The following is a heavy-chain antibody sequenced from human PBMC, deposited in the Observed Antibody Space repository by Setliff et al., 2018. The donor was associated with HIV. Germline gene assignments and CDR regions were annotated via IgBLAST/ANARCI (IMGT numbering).Heavy chain of an antibody. J-gene: IGHJ6*02. CDR3: ARVRSSSSWLLLNYGMDV. D-gene: IGHD6-6*01. Sequence: SVKVSCKTSGGTFSNYGTNWVRQAPGQGLEWMGRIIPRFDITNYPQKFQGRVRLTADESTSTAYMELSSLRSEDTAVYYCARVRSSSSWLLLNYGMDVWGQGTTVTVSS. CDR1: GGTFSNYG. CDR2: IIPRFDIT. V-gene: IGHV1-69*13.